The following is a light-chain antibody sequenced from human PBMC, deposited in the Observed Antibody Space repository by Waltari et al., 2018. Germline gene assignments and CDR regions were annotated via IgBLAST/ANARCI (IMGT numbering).Light chain of an antibody. CDR3: QQYDNLPLT. CDR2: DAS. J-gene: IGKJ4*01. V-gene: IGKV1-33*01. CDR1: QDISHF. Sequence: DAQMTQSPSSLSASVGDRVTITCQSSQDISHFLNWYQQKPGTPPKLLITDASTLQTGVPSRFSGGRSGTQFTFTVHGLQPEDVATYFCQQYDNLPLTFGGGTKVEI.